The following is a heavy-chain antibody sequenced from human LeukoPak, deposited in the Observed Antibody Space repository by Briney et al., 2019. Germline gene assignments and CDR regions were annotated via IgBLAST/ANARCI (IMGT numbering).Heavy chain of an antibody. D-gene: IGHD6-19*01. J-gene: IGHJ6*02. Sequence: SETLSLTCTVSGGSISNYYWSWIRQPPGKGLEWIGYIYFSGSTKYNPSLKSRVTISVDTSKNQFSLKLSSVTAADTAVYYCARLKAVAGTFYYYGMDVWGQGTTVTVSS. V-gene: IGHV4-59*08. CDR1: GGSISNYY. CDR3: ARLKAVAGTFYYYGMDV. CDR2: IYFSGST.